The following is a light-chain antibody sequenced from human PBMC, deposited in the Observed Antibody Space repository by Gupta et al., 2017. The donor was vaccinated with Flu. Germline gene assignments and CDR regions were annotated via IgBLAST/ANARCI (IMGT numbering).Light chain of an antibody. CDR1: QSVLYSRNNENY. Sequence: SLGERATINCKSSQSVLYSRNNENYLLWYQQKSGQPPKLLIYRASTRAAGVPVRFSGSGSGTDFTLTISSLQAEDVAVYYCQQDATTPYTFGQGTRVEIK. CDR3: QQDATTPYT. V-gene: IGKV4-1*01. CDR2: RAS. J-gene: IGKJ2*01.